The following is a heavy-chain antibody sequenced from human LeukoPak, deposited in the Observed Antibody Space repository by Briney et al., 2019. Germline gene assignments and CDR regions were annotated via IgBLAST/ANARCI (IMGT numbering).Heavy chain of an antibody. Sequence: SETLSLTCTVSGYSISSEYYWGWVRQPPGKGLEWVGSIYHSGSTYYNPSLTSRLTISVDTSKNQLSVRLSSVTAADTAVYYCSRGKSRGSHIDYWGQGTLVTVSS. CDR1: GYSISSEYY. CDR2: IYHSGST. V-gene: IGHV4-38-2*02. CDR3: SRGKSRGSHIDY. J-gene: IGHJ4*02. D-gene: IGHD1-26*01.